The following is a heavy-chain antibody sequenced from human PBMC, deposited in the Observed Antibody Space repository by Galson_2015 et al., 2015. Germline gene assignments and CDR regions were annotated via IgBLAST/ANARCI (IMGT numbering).Heavy chain of an antibody. V-gene: IGHV1-18*01. CDR2: ISPYNGNT. CDR3: AREQVAGTAGY. CDR1: GYIFTSNG. Sequence: SVKVSCKASGYIFTSNGISWVRQAPGQGLEWMGWISPYNGNTNYAQKLQGRVTMTTDTSTSTAYMELRSLRSDDTAMYYCAREQVAGTAGYWGQGTLVIVSS. J-gene: IGHJ4*02. D-gene: IGHD6-19*01.